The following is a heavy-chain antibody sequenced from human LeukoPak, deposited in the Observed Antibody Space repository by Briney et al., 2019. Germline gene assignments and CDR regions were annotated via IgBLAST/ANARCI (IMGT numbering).Heavy chain of an antibody. J-gene: IGHJ6*03. D-gene: IGHD3-10*01. CDR1: GFTVSSSY. CDR2: IYSGGST. V-gene: IGHV3-53*01. CDR3: ASGSGSYRTPYYYMDV. Sequence: GGSLRLSCAASGFTVSSSYMSWVRQAPGKGLEWVSIIYSGGSTYYADSVKGRFTISRDNSKNTLYLQMNSLGAEDTAVYYCASGSGSYRTPYYYMDVWGKGTTVTVSS.